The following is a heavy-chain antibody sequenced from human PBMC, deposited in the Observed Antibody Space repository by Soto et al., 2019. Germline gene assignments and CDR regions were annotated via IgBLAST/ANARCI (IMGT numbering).Heavy chain of an antibody. CDR2: ISGSGGST. Sequence: GGSLRLSCAASGFTFSSYAMSWVRQAPGKGLEWVSAISGSGGSTYYADSVKGRFTISRDNSKNTLYLQMNSLRAEDTAVYYCAKGGPDSSGYYYYYYGMDVWGQGTTVTRLL. CDR3: AKGGPDSSGYYYYYYGMDV. J-gene: IGHJ6*02. V-gene: IGHV3-23*01. CDR1: GFTFSSYA. D-gene: IGHD3-22*01.